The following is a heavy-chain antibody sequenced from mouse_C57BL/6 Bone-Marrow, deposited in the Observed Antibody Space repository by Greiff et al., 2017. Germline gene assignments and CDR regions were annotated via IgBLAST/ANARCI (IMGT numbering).Heavy chain of an antibody. J-gene: IGHJ1*03. CDR2: IYPRDGST. CDR3: ARDYGSSYWYFDV. CDR1: GYTFKSYD. Sequence: QVQLQQSGPELVKPGASVKLSCKASGYTFKSYDINWVKQRPGQGLEWIGWIYPRDGSTTYNEKFKGKATLTVDTSSSTAYMEVHSLTSEDSAVYFCARDYGSSYWYFDVWGTGTTVTVSS. D-gene: IGHD1-1*01. V-gene: IGHV1-85*01.